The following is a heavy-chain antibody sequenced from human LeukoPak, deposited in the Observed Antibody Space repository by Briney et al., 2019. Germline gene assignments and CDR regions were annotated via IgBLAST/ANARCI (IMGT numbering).Heavy chain of an antibody. CDR2: ISWNSGSI. CDR3: AKGYSFDPYYGVDV. J-gene: IGHJ6*02. Sequence: GRSLRLSCAASGFTFDDYAMHWVRQAPGKGLEWVSGISWNSGSIGYADSVKGRFTISRDNAKNSLYLQMNSLRAEDTALYYCAKGYSFDPYYGVDVWGQGTTVTVSS. V-gene: IGHV3-9*01. D-gene: IGHD5-18*01. CDR1: GFTFDDYA.